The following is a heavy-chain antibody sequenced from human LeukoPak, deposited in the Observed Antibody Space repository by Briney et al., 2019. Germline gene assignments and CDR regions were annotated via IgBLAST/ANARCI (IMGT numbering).Heavy chain of an antibody. V-gene: IGHV3-21*01. J-gene: IGHJ4*02. CDR1: GFTFSSYS. CDR2: ISSSSSYI. D-gene: IGHD3-22*01. CDR3: ARGGERGLYDSSGYFDY. Sequence: GGSLRLSCAASGFTFSSYSMNWVRQAPGKGLEWVSSISSSSSYIYYADSVKGRFTISRDNAKNSLYLQMNSLRAEDTAVYYCARGGERGLYDSSGYFDYWGQGALVTVSS.